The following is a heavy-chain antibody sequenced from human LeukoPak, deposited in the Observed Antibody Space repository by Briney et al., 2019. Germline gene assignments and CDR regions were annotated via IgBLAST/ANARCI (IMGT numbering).Heavy chain of an antibody. J-gene: IGHJ4*02. CDR1: GFTFSSYG. V-gene: IGHV3-30*18. D-gene: IGHD3-10*01. CDR3: AKDPSYGSG. Sequence: GRSLRLSCAASGFTFSSYGMHWVRQAPGKGLEWVALILYDRSNEYYADSVKGRFTISRDNSKNTLYLQMNSLRPEDTAVYYCAKDPSYGSGWGQGTLVTVSS. CDR2: ILYDRSNE.